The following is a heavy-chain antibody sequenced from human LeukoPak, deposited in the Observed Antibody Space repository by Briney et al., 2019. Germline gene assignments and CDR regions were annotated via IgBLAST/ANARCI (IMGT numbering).Heavy chain of an antibody. CDR2: IRQDGIET. Sequence: GGSLRLSCAASGFTFSTYWMSWVRQAPGKELEWVATIRQDGIETHYVDSVKGRFIISRDNSKNSLYLQMSSLRVEDTAVYYCARGCGRAHCPYFFDYWGQGTLVPVSS. J-gene: IGHJ4*02. CDR3: ARGCGRAHCPYFFDY. CDR1: GFTFSTYW. D-gene: IGHD2-21*02. V-gene: IGHV3-7*01.